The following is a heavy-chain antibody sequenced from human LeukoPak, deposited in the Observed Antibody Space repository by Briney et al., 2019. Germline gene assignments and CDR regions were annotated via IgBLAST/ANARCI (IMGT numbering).Heavy chain of an antibody. D-gene: IGHD1-1*01. Sequence: GRSLRLSCAASGFTFSSYGMHWVRQAPGKGLEWVAVISYDGSNKYYADSVKGRFTISRDNSKNTLYLQMNSLRAEDTAVYYCAKDLRGYNRPHESWGQGSRVTVSS. J-gene: IGHJ5*02. V-gene: IGHV3-30*18. CDR2: ISYDGSNK. CDR1: GFTFSSYG. CDR3: AKDLRGYNRPHES.